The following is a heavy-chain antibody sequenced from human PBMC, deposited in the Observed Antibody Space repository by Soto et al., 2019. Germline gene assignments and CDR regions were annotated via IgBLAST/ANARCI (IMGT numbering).Heavy chain of an antibody. V-gene: IGHV6-1*01. CDR2: TYYRSKWYN. D-gene: IGHD4-17*01. Sequence: SPTLSLPCAISGDSASSNSAAWNWIRQSPSRGLEWLGRTYYRSKWYNDYAVSVKSRITINPDTSKNQFSLQLNSVTPEDTAVYYCARVDGRYGDYPLAFDIWGQGTMVTVSS. J-gene: IGHJ3*02. CDR1: GDSASSNSAA. CDR3: ARVDGRYGDYPLAFDI.